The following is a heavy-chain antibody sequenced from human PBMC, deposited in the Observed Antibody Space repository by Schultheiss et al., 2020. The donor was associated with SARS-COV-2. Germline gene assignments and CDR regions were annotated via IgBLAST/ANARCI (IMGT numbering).Heavy chain of an antibody. V-gene: IGHV3-30*03. CDR1: GFTFSSYG. CDR2: ISYDGSNK. J-gene: IGHJ4*02. D-gene: IGHD6-6*01. CDR3: ARGLRQLVGAYYFDY. Sequence: GGSLRLSFAASGFTFSSYGMHWVRQAPGKGLEWVAVISYDGSNKYYADSVKGRFTISRHNSKNTLYLQMNSLRAEDTAVYYCARGLRQLVGAYYFDYWGQGTLVTVSS.